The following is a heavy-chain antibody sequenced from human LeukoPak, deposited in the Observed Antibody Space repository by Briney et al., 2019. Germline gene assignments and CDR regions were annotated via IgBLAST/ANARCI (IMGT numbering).Heavy chain of an antibody. CDR3: AKDTDASTWHQGGGLNFDS. D-gene: IGHD6-13*01. CDR2: IVGYSDDT. CDR1: GFTFNIYA. J-gene: IGHJ4*01. Sequence: GGTLRLSCAASGFTFNIYAMSWVRQAQGKGMEWVSAIVGYSDDTSYADSVQGRLITFSVNSTNELFLQMHSLAAKDTGVYYCAKDTDASTWHQGGGLNFDSWGQGTPVTVSS. V-gene: IGHV3-23*01.